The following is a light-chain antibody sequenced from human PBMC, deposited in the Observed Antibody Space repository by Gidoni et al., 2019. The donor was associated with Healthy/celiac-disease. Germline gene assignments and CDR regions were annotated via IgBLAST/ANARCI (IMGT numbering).Light chain of an antibody. J-gene: IGLJ1*01. CDR2: EVS. CDR1: SSDVVGYNY. CDR3: SSYTSSSTLYV. V-gene: IGLV2-14*01. Sequence: QSALTQPASVSGSPGQSIPISCTGTSSDVVGYNYVSWYQQHPGKAPKLMIYEVSNRPSGVANRFSGAKSGNTASLTISGLQAEDEADYYGSSYTSSSTLYVFGTGTKVTVL.